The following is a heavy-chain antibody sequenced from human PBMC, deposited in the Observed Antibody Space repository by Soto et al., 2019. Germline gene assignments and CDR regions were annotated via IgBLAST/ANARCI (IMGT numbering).Heavy chain of an antibody. J-gene: IGHJ5*02. CDR3: ARESPTYYYGSGSYSFFRESGPNWFDP. CDR2: INPSGGST. D-gene: IGHD3-10*01. CDR1: GYTFTSYY. Sequence: ASVKVSCKASGYTFTSYYMHWVRQASGQGLEWMGIINPSGGSTSYAQKFQGRVTMTRDTSTSTVYMELSSLRSEDTAVYYCARESPTYYYGSGSYSFFRESGPNWFDPWGQGTLVTVSS. V-gene: IGHV1-46*01.